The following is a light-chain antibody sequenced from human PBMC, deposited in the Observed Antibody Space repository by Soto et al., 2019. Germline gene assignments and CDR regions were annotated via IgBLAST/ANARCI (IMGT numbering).Light chain of an antibody. V-gene: IGLV1-44*01. CDR3: LAWDDSLNGNL. CDR1: SSNIESNT. J-gene: IGLJ1*01. CDR2: TND. Sequence: VLTPPPAASGTTGQRVTISCSGSSSNIESNTVYWYQQLPGMAPRLLIHTNDRRPSGVPDRFSGSKSGTSASLAISGLQSEDEADYYCLAWDDSLNGNLFGTGTKVTVL.